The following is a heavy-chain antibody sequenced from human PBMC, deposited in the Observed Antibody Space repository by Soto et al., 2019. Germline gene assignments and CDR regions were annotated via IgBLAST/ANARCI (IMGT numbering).Heavy chain of an antibody. CDR1: GFTFSSYA. D-gene: IGHD6-13*01. CDR3: ARGNGGYSQSDY. V-gene: IGHV3-30-3*01. CDR2: ISYDGSNK. Sequence: QVQLVESGGGVVQPGRSLRLSCAASGFTFSSYAMHWVRQAPGKGLEWVAVISYDGSNKYYADSVKGRFTISRDNSKNTMYLQMNSLRAEDTAVYYCARGNGGYSQSDYWGQGTLVTVSS. J-gene: IGHJ4*02.